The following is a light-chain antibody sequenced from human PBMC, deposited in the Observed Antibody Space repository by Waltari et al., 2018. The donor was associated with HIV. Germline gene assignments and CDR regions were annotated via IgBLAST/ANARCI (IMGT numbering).Light chain of an antibody. V-gene: IGLV2-18*02. CDR3: SSFTTSITVV. J-gene: IGLJ2*01. CDR2: DCS. Sequence: QSALTQPPSVSGSLGQSVTISCTGTSSDVGNYNAVSWYQQSPGTAPKLMICDCSTRPSGGPDRCSGSKSGNTASLTISGLQAEDEADYYCSSFTTSITVVFGGGTKLTVL. CDR1: SSDVGNYNA.